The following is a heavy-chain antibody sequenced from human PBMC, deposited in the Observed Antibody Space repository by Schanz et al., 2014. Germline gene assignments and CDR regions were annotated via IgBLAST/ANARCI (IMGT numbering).Heavy chain of an antibody. Sequence: QVQLVQSGAEVKKPGSSVKVSCKASGGTFSTYPINWLRQAPGQGLEWMGWITAYNGNTNYAQKLQGRVTMTTDTSTSTAYMELSSLRSEDTAVYYCARDGVDAAAGGNYWGQGTLVTVSS. J-gene: IGHJ4*02. CDR2: ITAYNGNT. D-gene: IGHD6-13*01. CDR3: ARDGVDAAAGGNY. CDR1: GGTFSTYP. V-gene: IGHV1-18*04.